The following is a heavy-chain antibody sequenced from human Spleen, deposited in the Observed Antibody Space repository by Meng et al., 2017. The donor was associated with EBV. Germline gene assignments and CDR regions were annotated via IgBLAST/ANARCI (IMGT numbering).Heavy chain of an antibody. CDR3: AREDGYGDYVDY. CDR2: AYYTGRT. V-gene: IGHV4-59*12. CDR1: GGSIYANY. Sequence: VHLPQSGPGLVKPSETLSLTCSVSGGSIYANYWNWIRQPPGKALEWIGYAYYTGRTNYNPSLKSRVTISLDTAKNEFSLDLTSVTAADTAVYYCAREDGYGDYVDYWGQGTLVTVSS. J-gene: IGHJ4*02. D-gene: IGHD5-24*01.